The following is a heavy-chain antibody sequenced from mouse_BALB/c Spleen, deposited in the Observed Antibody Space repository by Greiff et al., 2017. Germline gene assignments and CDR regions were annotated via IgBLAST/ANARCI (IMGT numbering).Heavy chain of an antibody. Sequence: EDQLQQSGAELVKPGASVKLSCTASGFNIKDTYMHWVKQRPEQGLEWIGRIDPANGNTKYDPKFQGKATITADTSSNTAYLQLSSLTSEDTAVYYCARGPYLDYWGQGTTLTVSS. CDR2: IDPANGNT. J-gene: IGHJ2*01. CDR3: ARGPYLDY. V-gene: IGHV14-3*02. CDR1: GFNIKDTY.